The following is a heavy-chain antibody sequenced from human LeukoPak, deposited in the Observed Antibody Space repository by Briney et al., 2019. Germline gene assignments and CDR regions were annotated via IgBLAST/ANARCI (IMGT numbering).Heavy chain of an antibody. V-gene: IGHV1-18*01. Sequence: GASVKVSCKASGYTFTSYGISWVRQAPGQGLEWMGWISAYNGNTNYAQKLQGRVTMTTDTSTSTAYMELRSLRSDDTAVYYCAREFKDYYGSGSYPDYWGQGTLVTVSS. CDR3: AREFKDYYGSGSYPDY. CDR1: GYTFTSYG. D-gene: IGHD3-10*01. J-gene: IGHJ4*02. CDR2: ISAYNGNT.